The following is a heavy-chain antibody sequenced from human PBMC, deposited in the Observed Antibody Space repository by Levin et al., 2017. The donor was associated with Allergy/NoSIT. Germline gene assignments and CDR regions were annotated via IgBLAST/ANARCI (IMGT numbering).Heavy chain of an antibody. CDR2: VYNSGST. CDR1: GDSISSYY. CDR3: ARRFCSGGTCYSGSHGMDV. D-gene: IGHD2-15*01. V-gene: IGHV4-59*08. Sequence: SETLSLTCTVSGDSISSYYWSWIRQPPGKGLEWIGYVYNSGSTNYNPSLKSRVTISVDTSKNQFSLKLSSVTVADTAVYYCARRFCSGGTCYSGSHGMDVWGQGTTVTVSS. J-gene: IGHJ6*02.